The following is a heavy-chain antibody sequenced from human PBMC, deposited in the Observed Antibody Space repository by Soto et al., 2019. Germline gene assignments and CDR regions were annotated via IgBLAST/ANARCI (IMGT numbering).Heavy chain of an antibody. V-gene: IGHV3-7*03. CDR3: ARAGTGRYYYYYYGMDV. J-gene: IGHJ6*02. CDR1: VFTFNSYW. CDR2: IKQDGSEK. Sequence: GWSLRLSCASSVFTFNSYWMSWVRQAPGKGLEWVANIKQDGSEKYYVDSVKGRFTISRDNAKNSLYLQMNSLRAEDTAVYYCARAGTGRYYYYYYGMDVWGQGTTVTVSS. D-gene: IGHD7-27*01.